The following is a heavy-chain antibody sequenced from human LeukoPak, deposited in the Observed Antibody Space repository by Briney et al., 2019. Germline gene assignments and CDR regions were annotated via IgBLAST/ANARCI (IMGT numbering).Heavy chain of an antibody. D-gene: IGHD3-16*02. V-gene: IGHV1-18*04. J-gene: IGHJ6*04. CDR2: ISAYNGNT. CDR1: GYTFTSYG. Sequence: ASAKVSCKASGYTFTSYGISWVRQAPGQGLGWMGWISAYNGNTNYAQKLQGRVTMTTDTSTSTAYMELRSLRSDAPAVYYCARRAGSYLYYYYGMDVWGKGTSVTVSS. CDR3: ARRAGSYLYYYYGMDV.